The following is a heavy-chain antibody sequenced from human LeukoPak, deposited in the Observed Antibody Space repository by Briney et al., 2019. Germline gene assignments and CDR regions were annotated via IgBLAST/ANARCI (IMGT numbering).Heavy chain of an antibody. CDR2: VYYSGST. J-gene: IGHJ5*02. CDR3: ARLYCSSTSCYTPEWFDP. CDR1: GGSVSSGTYY. Sequence: SETLSLTCTVSGGSVSSGTYYWRWIRQPPGKGLEWIGYVYYSGSTYYNPSLKSRVTISVDTSKNQFSLKLSSVTAADTAVYYCARLYCSSTSCYTPEWFDPWGQGTLVTVSS. V-gene: IGHV4-61*01. D-gene: IGHD2-2*02.